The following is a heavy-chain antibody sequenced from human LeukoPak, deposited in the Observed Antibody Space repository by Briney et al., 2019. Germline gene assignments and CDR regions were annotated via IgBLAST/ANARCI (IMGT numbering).Heavy chain of an antibody. Sequence: GGSLRLSCAASGFTFSNYNMDWVRQAPGKGLEWLSYISSRSSTIYHADSVKGRFTISRDNAKKSLYLQMNSLRAEDTAVYYCSRGQGCAYWGQGTLVTVSS. D-gene: IGHD6-19*01. CDR3: SRGQGCAY. CDR1: GFTFSNYN. CDR2: ISSRSSTI. J-gene: IGHJ4*02. V-gene: IGHV3-48*01.